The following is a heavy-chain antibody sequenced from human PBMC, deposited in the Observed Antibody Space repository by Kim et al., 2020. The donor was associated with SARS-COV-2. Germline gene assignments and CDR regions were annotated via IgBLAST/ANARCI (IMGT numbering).Heavy chain of an antibody. V-gene: IGHV4-34*01. Sequence: SETLSLTCAVYGGSFSGYYWSWIRQPPGKGLEWIGEINHSGSTNYNPSLKSRVTISVDTSKNQFSLKLSSVTAADTAVYYCARFLRGLELRTFDYWGQGT. CDR1: GGSFSGYY. D-gene: IGHD1-7*01. CDR2: INHSGST. CDR3: ARFLRGLELRTFDY. J-gene: IGHJ4*02.